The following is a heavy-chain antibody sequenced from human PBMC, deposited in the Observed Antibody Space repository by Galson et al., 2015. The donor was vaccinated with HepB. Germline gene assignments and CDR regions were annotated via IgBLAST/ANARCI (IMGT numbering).Heavy chain of an antibody. D-gene: IGHD3-10*01. Sequence: SLRLSCAASGFTFSSYGMHWVRQAPGKGLEWVAVISYDGSNKYYADSVKGRFTISRDNSKNTLYLQMNSLRAEDTAVYYCAKPRGSGSSPTSTYGMDVWGQGTTVTVSS. CDR3: AKPRGSGSSPTSTYGMDV. CDR2: ISYDGSNK. J-gene: IGHJ6*02. V-gene: IGHV3-30*18. CDR1: GFTFSSYG.